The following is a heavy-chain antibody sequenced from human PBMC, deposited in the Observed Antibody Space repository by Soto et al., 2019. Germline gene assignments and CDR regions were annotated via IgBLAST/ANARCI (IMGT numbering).Heavy chain of an antibody. CDR1: GFSLSNYG. Sequence: QVQLVESGGGVVQPGRSLRLSCAASGFSLSNYGMHWVRQAPGQGLEWVGGIIPVFGTASYAEKFQGRVTITADESTSTAYMELSRLRSDDTAVYYCARETPSAAAAYYYYGLDVWGQGTTVTVPS. CDR3: ARETPSAAAAYYYYGLDV. J-gene: IGHJ6*02. CDR2: IIPVFGTA. V-gene: IGHV1-69*01. D-gene: IGHD6-13*01.